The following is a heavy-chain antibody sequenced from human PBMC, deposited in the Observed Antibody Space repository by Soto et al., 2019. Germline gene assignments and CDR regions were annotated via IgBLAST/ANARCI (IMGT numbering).Heavy chain of an antibody. CDR1: GGTIGSSA. V-gene: IGHV1-69*13. D-gene: IGHD3-3*01. CDR3: AGALRFLEWLSLDYYYYGMDG. CDR2: IIPIFGTA. Sequence: SLKLSCKAAGGTIGSSAISRVRKDPGQWLEWMGGIIPIFGTANYAQKFQGRVTITADESTSTAYMELSSLRSEDTAVYYCAGALRFLEWLSLDYYYYGMDGWGQGTKVT. J-gene: IGHJ6*02.